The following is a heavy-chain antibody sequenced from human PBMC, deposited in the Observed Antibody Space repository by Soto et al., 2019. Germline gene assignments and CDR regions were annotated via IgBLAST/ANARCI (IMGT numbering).Heavy chain of an antibody. V-gene: IGHV1-18*01. CDR1: GYTFTSYG. J-gene: IGHJ5*02. CDR3: ARSLLRFLTPFMFDP. Sequence: WASVKVSCKASGYTFTSYGISWVRQAPGQGLEWMGWISAYNGNTNYAQKLQGRVTMTTDTSTSTAYMELRSLRSDDTAVYYCARSLLRFLTPFMFDPWGQGXRVTVYS. CDR2: ISAYNGNT. D-gene: IGHD3-3*01.